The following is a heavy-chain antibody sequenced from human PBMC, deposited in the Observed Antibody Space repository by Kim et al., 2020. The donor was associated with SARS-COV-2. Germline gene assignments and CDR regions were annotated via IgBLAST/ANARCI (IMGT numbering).Heavy chain of an antibody. CDR1: GYIFTSIA. J-gene: IGHJ2*01. Sequence: ASVKVSCKASGYIFTSIAIHWVRQAPGQGLEWMGWLNTNTGTPTYARGFTGRFVFSLDTSVSTAYLQISSLRADDTAVYFCAARDSSSYFDLWGRGTLVTVSS. D-gene: IGHD6-13*01. V-gene: IGHV7-4-1*02. CDR2: LNTNTGTP. CDR3: AARDSSSYFDL.